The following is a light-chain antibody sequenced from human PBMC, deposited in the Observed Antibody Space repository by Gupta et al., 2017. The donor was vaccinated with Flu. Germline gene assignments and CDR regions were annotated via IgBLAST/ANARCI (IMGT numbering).Light chain of an antibody. CDR2: GAS. V-gene: IGKV3-20*01. CDR3: QQDSSSPRT. CDR1: QSVSSSY. J-gene: IGKJ1*01. Sequence: EIVLTQSPGTLSLSPGEIATLSCRASQSVSSSYLAWYQQKPGQAPRLLIYGASSRATGIPDRFSGSGSGTDFTLTISRLEPEDFAVYYCQQDSSSPRTFGQGTKVEIK.